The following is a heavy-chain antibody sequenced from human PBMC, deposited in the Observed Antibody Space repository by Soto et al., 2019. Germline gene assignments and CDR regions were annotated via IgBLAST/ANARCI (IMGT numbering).Heavy chain of an antibody. J-gene: IGHJ4*02. CDR2: ISYDGSNK. D-gene: IGHD6-6*01. Sequence: PVGFPGVACSASGFNFSSYGMHWVRQAPGKGLEWVAVISYDGSNKYYADSVKGRFTISRDNSKNTLYLQMNSLRAEDTAVYYCATGQISLAACCSALDFWGQGTLVTVSS. CDR3: ATGQISLAACCSALDF. CDR1: GFNFSSYG. V-gene: IGHV3-30*03.